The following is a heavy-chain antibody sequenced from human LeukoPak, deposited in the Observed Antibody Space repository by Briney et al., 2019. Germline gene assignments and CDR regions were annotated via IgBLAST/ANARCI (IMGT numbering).Heavy chain of an antibody. V-gene: IGHV6-1*01. J-gene: IGHJ4*02. CDR3: ARGRSGYDYFDY. Sequence: SQTLSLTCAISGDRVSSNSAAWSWIRQFPSRGLEWLGRTYYRSKWSHDYAISVKSRIIINPDTSENQFSLQLNSVTPDDTAVYYCARGRSGYDYFDYWGQGTVVTVSS. CDR2: TYYRSKWSH. D-gene: IGHD5-12*01. CDR1: GDRVSSNSAA.